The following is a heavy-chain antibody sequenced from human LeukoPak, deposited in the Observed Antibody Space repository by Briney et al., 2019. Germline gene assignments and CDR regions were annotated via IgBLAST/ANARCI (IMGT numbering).Heavy chain of an antibody. Sequence: GASVKVSCKASGGTFSSYAISWVRQAPGQGLEWMGGIIPIFGTANYAQKFQGRVMITADESTSAAYMELSSLRSEDTAVYYCARDTGGVGATQDAFDIWGQGTMVTVSS. J-gene: IGHJ3*02. D-gene: IGHD1-26*01. CDR2: IIPIFGTA. V-gene: IGHV1-69*13. CDR1: GGTFSSYA. CDR3: ARDTGGVGATQDAFDI.